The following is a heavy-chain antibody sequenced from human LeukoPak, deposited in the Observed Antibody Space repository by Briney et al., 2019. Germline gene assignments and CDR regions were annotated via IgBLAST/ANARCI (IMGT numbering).Heavy chain of an antibody. V-gene: IGHV3-7*01. D-gene: IGHD3-3*01. J-gene: IGHJ4*02. Sequence: AGSLRLSCAASGFTFSSYWMSWVRQAPGKGLEWVANIKQDGSEKYYVDSVKGRFTISRDNAKNSLYLQMNSLRAEDTAVYDCASGYYDFWSGYSHSYYFDYWGQGTLVTVS. CDR2: IKQDGSEK. CDR1: GFTFSSYW. CDR3: ASGYYDFWSGYSHSYYFDY.